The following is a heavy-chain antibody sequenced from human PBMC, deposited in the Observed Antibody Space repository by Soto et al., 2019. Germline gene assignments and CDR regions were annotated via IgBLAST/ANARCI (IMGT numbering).Heavy chain of an antibody. V-gene: IGHV1-8*01. CDR3: ARSRLTYENWFDP. CDR2: MNPNSGNT. CDR1: GYTFTSYD. D-gene: IGHD5-12*01. Sequence: GASVKVSCKASGYTFTSYDINWVRQATGQGLEWMGWMNPNSGNTGYAQKLQGRVTMTRNTSISTAYMELSSLRSEDTAVYYCARSRLTYENWFDPWGQGTLVTVSS. J-gene: IGHJ5*02.